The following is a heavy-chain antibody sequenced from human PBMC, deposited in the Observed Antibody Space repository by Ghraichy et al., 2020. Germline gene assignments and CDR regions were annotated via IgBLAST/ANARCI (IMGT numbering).Heavy chain of an antibody. Sequence: SETLSLTCTVSGGSISSSSYYWGWIRQPPGKGLEWIGSIYYSGSTYYNPSLKSRVTISVDTSKNQFSLKLSSVTAADTAVYYCASVDKKRYYDFWSGYFQPKYYFDYWCQGTLVTVSS. D-gene: IGHD3-3*01. J-gene: IGHJ4*02. CDR2: IYYSGST. CDR1: GGSISSSSYY. V-gene: IGHV4-39*01. CDR3: ASVDKKRYYDFWSGYFQPKYYFDY.